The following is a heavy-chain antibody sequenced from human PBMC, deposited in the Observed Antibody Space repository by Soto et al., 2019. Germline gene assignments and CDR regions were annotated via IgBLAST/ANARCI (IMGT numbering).Heavy chain of an antibody. V-gene: IGHV1-3*01. CDR3: ARALITFGGVIVITDAFDI. CDR1: GYTFTSYA. Sequence: ASVKVSCKASGYTFTSYAMHWVRQAPGQRLEWMGWINAGNGNTKYSQKFQGRVTITRDKSAGTAYMELSSLRSEDTAVYYCARALITFGGVIVITDAFDIWGQGTMVTVSS. D-gene: IGHD3-16*02. CDR2: INAGNGNT. J-gene: IGHJ3*02.